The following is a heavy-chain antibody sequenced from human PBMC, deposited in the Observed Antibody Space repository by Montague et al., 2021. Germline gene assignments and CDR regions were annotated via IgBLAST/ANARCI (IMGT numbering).Heavy chain of an antibody. D-gene: IGHD6-13*01. CDR1: GASITSNIYY. CDR3: ARVFSSWYVGWFDP. J-gene: IGHJ5*02. CDR2: IYYSGNS. Sequence: SETLSLTYTVSGASITSNIYYWGWIRQSPGKGLEWIGSIYYSGNSFYQPSLKSRITMAVDTSKNQFSLKLSSVTAAGTAIYYCARVFSSWYVGWFDPWGQGTLVTVSS. V-gene: IGHV4-39*07.